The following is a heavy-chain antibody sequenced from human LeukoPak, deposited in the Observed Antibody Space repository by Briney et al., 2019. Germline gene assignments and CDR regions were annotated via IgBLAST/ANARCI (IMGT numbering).Heavy chain of an antibody. CDR2: INPSGGST. CDR3: ARGVFGELEKLVFQH. CDR1: GYTFNSYY. D-gene: IGHD3-10*02. J-gene: IGHJ1*01. V-gene: IGHV1-46*02. Sequence: GASVKVSCKASGYTFNSYYIHWVRQAPGQGLEWMGIINPSGGSTRYPQKFQDRVTMTRDTSTSTVYMELSSLKSDDTAIYYCARGVFGELEKLVFQHWGQGTLVTVSS.